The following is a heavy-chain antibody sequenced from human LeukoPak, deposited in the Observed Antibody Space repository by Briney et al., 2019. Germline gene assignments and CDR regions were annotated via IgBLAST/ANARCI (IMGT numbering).Heavy chain of an antibody. D-gene: IGHD2-2*01. Sequence: GGSLRLSCAASGFTFSSYWMSWVRQAPGKGLEWVANIKQDGSEKYYVDSVKGRFTISRDNAKNSLYLQMNGLRAEDTAVYYCARGRGYCSSTSCYFFGFDYWGQGTLVTVSS. J-gene: IGHJ4*02. V-gene: IGHV3-7*03. CDR2: IKQDGSEK. CDR1: GFTFSSYW. CDR3: ARGRGYCSSTSCYFFGFDY.